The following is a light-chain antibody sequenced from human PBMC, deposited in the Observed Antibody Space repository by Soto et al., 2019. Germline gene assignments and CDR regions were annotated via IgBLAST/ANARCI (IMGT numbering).Light chain of an antibody. J-gene: IGLJ2*01. CDR3: GTWDDSLNGPL. CDR1: SYNIGSNT. CDR2: RND. Sequence: QSVLTQPPSASGTPGQTVTISCSGSSYNIGSNTVTWYQHLPGTAPKLLIYRNDQRPSGVPDRFSGSKSGTSASLAISGLQSEYEADYYCGTWDDSLNGPLFGGGTKLTVL. V-gene: IGLV1-44*01.